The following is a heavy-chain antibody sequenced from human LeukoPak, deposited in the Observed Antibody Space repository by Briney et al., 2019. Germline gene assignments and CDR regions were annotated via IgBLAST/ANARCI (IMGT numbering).Heavy chain of an antibody. CDR3: ARDYTRGIAARPLNWFDP. V-gene: IGHV3-21*01. J-gene: IGHJ5*02. D-gene: IGHD6-6*01. Sequence: WGSLRLSCAASGFTFSSYSMNWVRQAPGKGLEWVSSISSSSSYIYYADSVKGRFTISRDNAKNSLYLQMNSLRAEDTVVYYCARDYTRGIAARPLNWFDPWGQGTLVTVSS. CDR1: GFTFSSYS. CDR2: ISSSSSYI.